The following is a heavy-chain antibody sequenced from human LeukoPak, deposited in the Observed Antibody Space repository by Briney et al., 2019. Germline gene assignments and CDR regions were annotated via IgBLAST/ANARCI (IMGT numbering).Heavy chain of an antibody. Sequence: PGGSLRLSCAASGFSLSNAWVNWVRQAPGKGLEWVGRIKGKTAGGRTEYAAPVKDRITISRDDSKNTVYLEMNSLKTEDTAVYYCTTRTYSSSWNAFDIWGQGTMVTVSS. CDR3: TTRTYSSSWNAFDI. CDR1: GFSLSNAW. J-gene: IGHJ3*02. CDR2: IKGKTAGGRT. D-gene: IGHD6-13*01. V-gene: IGHV3-15*01.